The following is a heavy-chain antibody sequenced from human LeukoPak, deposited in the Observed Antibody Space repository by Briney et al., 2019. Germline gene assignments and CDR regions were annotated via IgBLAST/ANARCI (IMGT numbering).Heavy chain of an antibody. Sequence: SETLSLTCTVSGGSISSYYWSWIRQPPGKGLEWIGYIYYSGSTNYNPSLKSRVTISVDTSKNQFSLKLSSVTAADTAVYYGARSGSDLRLLWFGELFLWGQGTLVTVSS. CDR3: ARSGSDLRLLWFGELFL. J-gene: IGHJ4*02. V-gene: IGHV4-59*08. CDR2: IYYSGST. CDR1: GGSISSYY. D-gene: IGHD3-10*01.